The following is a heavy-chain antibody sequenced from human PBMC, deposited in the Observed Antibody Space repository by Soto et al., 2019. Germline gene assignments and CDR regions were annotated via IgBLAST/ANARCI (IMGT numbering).Heavy chain of an antibody. D-gene: IGHD5-12*01. J-gene: IGHJ4*02. CDR2: IYYRGNT. V-gene: IGHV4-59*08. Sequence: PSETLSLTCSVSGDSLNGYYWSWIRQPPGKGLEWIGFIYYRGNTNYKPSLKSRVTISVDTSKNQFSLRLSSVTAADTAVYYCARHRQRAYTGYESGFDSWGQGIXVTVSS. CDR3: ARHRQRAYTGYESGFDS. CDR1: GDSLNGYY.